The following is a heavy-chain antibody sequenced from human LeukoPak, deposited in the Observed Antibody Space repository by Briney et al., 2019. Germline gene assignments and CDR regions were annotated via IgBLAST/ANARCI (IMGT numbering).Heavy chain of an antibody. V-gene: IGHV4-59*01. CDR2: IYYSGST. Sequence: SETLSLTCTVSGGSISSYYWSWIRQPPGKGLEWIGYIYYSGSTNYNPSLKSRVTISVDTSKNQFSLKLSSVTAADTAVYYCASTYYYGSGSYGCFQHWGQGTLVTVSS. J-gene: IGHJ1*01. D-gene: IGHD3-10*01. CDR1: GGSISSYY. CDR3: ASTYYYGSGSYGCFQH.